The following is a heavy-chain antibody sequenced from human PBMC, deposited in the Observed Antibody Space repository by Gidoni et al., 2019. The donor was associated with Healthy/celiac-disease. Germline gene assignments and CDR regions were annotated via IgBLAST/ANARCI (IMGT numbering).Heavy chain of an antibody. CDR1: GFTFSSYA. J-gene: IGHJ4*02. D-gene: IGHD6-19*01. CDR3: AKDSVSIAVAGTFGHDY. V-gene: IGHV3-23*01. Sequence: EVQLLESGGGLVQPGGSLRLSCAASGFTFSSYAMSWVRQAPGKGLEWVSAISGSGGSTYYADSVKGRFTISRDNSKNTLYLQMNSLRAEDTAVYYCAKDSVSIAVAGTFGHDYWGQGTLVTVSS. CDR2: ISGSGGST.